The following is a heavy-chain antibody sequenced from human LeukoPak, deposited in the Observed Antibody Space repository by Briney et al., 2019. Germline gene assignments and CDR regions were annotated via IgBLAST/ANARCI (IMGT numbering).Heavy chain of an antibody. D-gene: IGHD6-13*01. V-gene: IGHV3-66*01. J-gene: IGHJ4*02. CDR1: GFTVSSNY. Sequence: PGGSLRLSCAASGFTVSSNYMSGVRQAPGKGLEWVSVIYSGGSTYYADSVKGRFTISRDNSKNTLYLQMNSLRAEDTAVYYCARTRPGYSSSWYYYFDFWGQGTLVTVSS. CDR3: ARTRPGYSSSWYYYFDF. CDR2: IYSGGST.